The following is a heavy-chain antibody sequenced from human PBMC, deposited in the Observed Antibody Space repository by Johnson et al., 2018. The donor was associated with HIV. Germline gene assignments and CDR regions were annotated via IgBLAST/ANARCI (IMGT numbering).Heavy chain of an antibody. D-gene: IGHD3-10*01. J-gene: IGHJ3*02. V-gene: IGHV3-11*04. Sequence: QVQLVESGGGLVKPGGSLRLSCAASGFTFSDYYMSWIRQAPGKGLAWVSYISSSGSTLYYADPVKGRFTISRDNSKNTLYLEMNSLRTEDTAVYYCARVRGGTGHGAFDIWGQGTRVTVSS. CDR2: ISSSGSTL. CDR1: GFTFSDYY. CDR3: ARVRGGTGHGAFDI.